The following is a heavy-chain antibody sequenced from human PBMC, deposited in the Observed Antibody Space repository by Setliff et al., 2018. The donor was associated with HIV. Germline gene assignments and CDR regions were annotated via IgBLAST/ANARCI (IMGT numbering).Heavy chain of an antibody. V-gene: IGHV1-69*13. D-gene: IGHD2-2*01. CDR3: ARESACSSTSCPKVLDY. Sequence: SVKVSCKASGGTFGIYGISWVRQAPGQGLEWMGGTIPMFGTANYAQKFQGGVTITADESTNTGYMELSGLRFEDTAVYYCARESACSSTSCPKVLDYWGQGTLVTVSS. J-gene: IGHJ4*02. CDR1: GGTFGIYG. CDR2: TIPMFGTA.